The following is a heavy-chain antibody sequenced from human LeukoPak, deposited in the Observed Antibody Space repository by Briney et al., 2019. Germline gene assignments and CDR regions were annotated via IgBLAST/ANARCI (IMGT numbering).Heavy chain of an antibody. V-gene: IGHV1-69*05. Sequence: SVEVSCKASGGTFSSYAISWVRQAPGQGLEWMGRIIPIFGTANYAQKFQGRVTITTDESTSTAYMELSSLRSEDTAVYYCAMPHRYDSSGYHLFDYWGQGTLVTVSS. CDR3: AMPHRYDSSGYHLFDY. CDR1: GGTFSSYA. CDR2: IIPIFGTA. J-gene: IGHJ4*02. D-gene: IGHD3-22*01.